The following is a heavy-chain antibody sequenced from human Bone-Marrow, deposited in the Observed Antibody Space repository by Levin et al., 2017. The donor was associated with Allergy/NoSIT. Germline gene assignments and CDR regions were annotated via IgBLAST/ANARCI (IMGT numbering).Heavy chain of an antibody. D-gene: IGHD4-17*01. J-gene: IGHJ4*02. CDR2: IRGKAYDGAT. Sequence: GESLKISCTGSGFTFGDYALSWFRQAPGKRLEWVGFIRGKAYDGATEYAASVKGRFTISRDDSKNIAYLEMSSLKAEDTAVYYCTKGMTTVTRRLFDSWGQGTLVTVSS. V-gene: IGHV3-49*03. CDR3: TKGMTTVTRRLFDS. CDR1: GFTFGDYA.